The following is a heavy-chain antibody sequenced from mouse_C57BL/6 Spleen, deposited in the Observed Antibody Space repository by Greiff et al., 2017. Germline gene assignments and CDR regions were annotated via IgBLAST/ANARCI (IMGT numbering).Heavy chain of an antibody. CDR1: GYTFTDYE. V-gene: IGHV1-15*01. D-gene: IGHD2-12*01. CDR3: TRVCETTDFDY. J-gene: IGHJ2*01. Sequence: VQLQQSGAELVRPGASVTLSCTASGYTFTDYEMHWVQQTPVRGLEWIGAIDPETGGTAYNQKFKGKAILTADKSSSTAYMELRSLTSEDSAVYYCTRVCETTDFDYWGQGTTLTVSS. CDR2: IDPETGGT.